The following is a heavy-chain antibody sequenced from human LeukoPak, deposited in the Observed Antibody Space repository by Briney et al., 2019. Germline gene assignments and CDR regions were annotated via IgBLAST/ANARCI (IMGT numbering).Heavy chain of an antibody. CDR1: GYTFTGYY. J-gene: IGHJ4*02. Sequence: GASVKVSCKASGYTFTGYYMHWVRQAPGQGLEWMGWINPNSGGTNYAQKFQGRVTMTRDTSISTAYMELSRLRSDDTAVYYCARARGVGATTYSPSRTRTYFDYWGQGTLVTVSS. V-gene: IGHV1-2*02. CDR3: ARARGVGATTYSPSRTRTYFDY. D-gene: IGHD1-26*01. CDR2: INPNSGGT.